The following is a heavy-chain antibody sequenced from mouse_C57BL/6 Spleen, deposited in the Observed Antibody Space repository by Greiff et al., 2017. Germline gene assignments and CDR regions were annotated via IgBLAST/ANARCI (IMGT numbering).Heavy chain of an antibody. CDR3: ARNCLYDYDGTVDFDY. CDR1: GFSLTSYG. Sequence: QVQLQQSGPGLVQPSQRLSITCTVSGFSLTSYGVHWVRQSPGKGLEWLGVIWSGGSTDYSAAFICRLIISKDKTKGQVFWKMNSLQAVDTAIYYCARNCLYDYDGTVDFDYWGQGTTLTVSS. CDR2: IWSGGST. J-gene: IGHJ2*01. D-gene: IGHD2-4*01. V-gene: IGHV2-2*01.